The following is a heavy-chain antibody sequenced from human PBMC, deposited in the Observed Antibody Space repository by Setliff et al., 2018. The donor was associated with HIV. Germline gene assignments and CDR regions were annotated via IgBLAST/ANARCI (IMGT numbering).Heavy chain of an antibody. CDR1: GFSFSYYW. CDR2: INSDGSTV. V-gene: IGHV3-74*03. CDR3: VGVAGFSSSWFAY. J-gene: IGHJ5*01. D-gene: IGHD6-13*01. Sequence: PGGSLRLSCAASGFSFSYYWMHWVRQAPGKGLEWVARINSDGSTVEHAGAVKGRLTISRDNARNTLYLEMKSRRVEDAAMYYCVGVAGFSSSWFAYWGQGTLVTVSS.